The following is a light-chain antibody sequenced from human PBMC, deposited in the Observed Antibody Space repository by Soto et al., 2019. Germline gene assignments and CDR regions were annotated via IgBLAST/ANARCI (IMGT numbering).Light chain of an antibody. Sequence: QSVLTQPPSASGTPGQRVTISCSGSNSNIGGNTVNWYQQVPGTAPELLIYANNQRPSGVPDRFSGSKSGTSASLAISGLQSDDEADYYCVAWDDSLSWVFGGGTKVTVL. CDR2: ANN. J-gene: IGLJ3*02. CDR3: VAWDDSLSWV. CDR1: NSNIGGNT. V-gene: IGLV1-44*01.